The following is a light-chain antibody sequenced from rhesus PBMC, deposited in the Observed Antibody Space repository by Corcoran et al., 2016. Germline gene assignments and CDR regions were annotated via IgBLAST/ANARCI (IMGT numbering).Light chain of an antibody. CDR3: QHGYGTPRT. V-gene: IGKV1-74*01. Sequence: DIQMTQSPSSLSATVGDRVTITCRASENVNNNLNWYQQKPGKAPKLLIYKASTLQSGVPSRFSGSGSGTDFTFTISSLQPEDVATYYCQHGYGTPRTFGQGTKVEIK. CDR2: KAS. CDR1: ENVNNN. J-gene: IGKJ1*01.